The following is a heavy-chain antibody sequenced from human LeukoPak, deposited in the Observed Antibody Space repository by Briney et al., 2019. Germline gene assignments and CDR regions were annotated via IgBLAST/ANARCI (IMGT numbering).Heavy chain of an antibody. V-gene: IGHV1-2*04. J-gene: IGHJ4*02. Sequence: SSVTVSCKASGYTFTGYYMDWVRNGHGPGIEWMGWINTTSGGTNYAQKFQGWVTMTRDTSISTDYMELGSLRSDDTAVYYCARQGHYWSGGSCYRWGLDIDYWGQGTLVTVSS. CDR2: INTTSGGT. D-gene: IGHD2-15*01. CDR1: GYTFTGYY. CDR3: ARQGHYWSGGSCYRWGLDIDY.